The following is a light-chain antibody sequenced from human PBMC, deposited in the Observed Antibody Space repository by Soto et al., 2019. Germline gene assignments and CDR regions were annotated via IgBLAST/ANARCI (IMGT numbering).Light chain of an antibody. Sequence: EVVMRQSPATLSVSPGVGATLSCRASQGIGDTLAWYQHKSGQTPRLLIYDTSTRATGVPTRFSGSRSGAEFTLTINSLQSEDFADYYCQPYNNWPLTFGGGTKVEIK. CDR1: QGIGDT. CDR3: QPYNNWPLT. CDR2: DTS. V-gene: IGKV3-15*01. J-gene: IGKJ4*01.